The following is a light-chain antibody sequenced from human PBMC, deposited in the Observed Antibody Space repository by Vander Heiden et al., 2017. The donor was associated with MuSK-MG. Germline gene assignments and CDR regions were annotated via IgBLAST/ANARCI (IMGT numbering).Light chain of an antibody. Sequence: EIVLTQSPGTLSLSPGERATLSCRASQSVSNNYLAWYQQKPGQAPRLLISVASSRATGIPDRFSGSGSGTDFTLTISRLEPEDFAVYYCQQDGNSPQTFGGGTKVEIK. V-gene: IGKV3-20*01. J-gene: IGKJ4*01. CDR1: QSVSNNY. CDR2: VAS. CDR3: QQDGNSPQT.